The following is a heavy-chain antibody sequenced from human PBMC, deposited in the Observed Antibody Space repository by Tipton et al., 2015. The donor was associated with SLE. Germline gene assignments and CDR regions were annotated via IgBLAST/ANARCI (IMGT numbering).Heavy chain of an antibody. J-gene: IGHJ2*01. V-gene: IGHV4-39*07. D-gene: IGHD5-24*01. CDR3: ARVRDGYNAWYFDL. Sequence: TLSLTCTVSGGSISSSSYYWGWIRQPPGKGLEWIGSIYYSGSTYYNPSLKSRVTISVDTSKNQFSPKLSSVTAADTAVYYCARVRDGYNAWYFDLWGRGTLVTVSS. CDR2: IYYSGST. CDR1: GGSISSSSYY.